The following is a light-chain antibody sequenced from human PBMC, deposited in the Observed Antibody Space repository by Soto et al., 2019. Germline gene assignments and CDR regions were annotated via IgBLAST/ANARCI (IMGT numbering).Light chain of an antibody. V-gene: IGLV2-14*03. Sequence: QSALTQPASVSGSPGQSITISCTGTSSDVGGYNYVSWYQQHPGKAPKLMIYDVSNRPSGVSNRFSGSKSVNTASLTISGLQAEDEADYYCSSYTSSSTLAIAGGTKLTVL. CDR2: DVS. J-gene: IGLJ2*01. CDR3: SSYTSSSTLA. CDR1: SSDVGGYNY.